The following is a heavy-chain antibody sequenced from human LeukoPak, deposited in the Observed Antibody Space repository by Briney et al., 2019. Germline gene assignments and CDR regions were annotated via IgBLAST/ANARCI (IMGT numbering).Heavy chain of an antibody. CDR2: IYPGDSDT. Sequence: GETLQISCQGSGSPFTSYWIGWVRQLPGKGLEWMGIIYPGDSDTKYSPSFQGQVTISADKSISTAYLQWSSLKTSDTAMYYCARRVVGATFDYWGQGTLVTVSS. D-gene: IGHD1-26*01. CDR1: GSPFTSYW. CDR3: ARRVVGATFDY. V-gene: IGHV5-51*01. J-gene: IGHJ4*02.